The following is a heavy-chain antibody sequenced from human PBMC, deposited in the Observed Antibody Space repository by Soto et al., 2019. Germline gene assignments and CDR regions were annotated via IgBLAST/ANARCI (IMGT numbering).Heavy chain of an antibody. CDR3: ARDQGGGGSYSVDAFDI. CDR1: GFTFSSYG. J-gene: IGHJ3*02. D-gene: IGHD1-26*01. Sequence: QVQLVESGGGVVQPGRSLRLSCAASGFTFSSYGMHWVRQAPGKGLEWVAVIWYDGSNKYYADSVKGRFTISRDNSKNTLYLKMNSLRAEDTAVYYWARDQGGGGSYSVDAFDIWGQGTMVTVSS. V-gene: IGHV3-33*01. CDR2: IWYDGSNK.